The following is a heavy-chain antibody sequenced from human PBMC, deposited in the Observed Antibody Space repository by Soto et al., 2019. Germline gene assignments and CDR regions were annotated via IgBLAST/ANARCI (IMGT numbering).Heavy chain of an antibody. J-gene: IGHJ6*02. Sequence: GGSLRLSCAASGFTFSSYGMHWVRQAPGKGLEWVAVIWYDGSNKYYADSVKGRFTISRDNSKNTLYLQMNSLRAEDTAVYYCARQRTDYYGMDVWGQGTTVTVSS. CDR2: IWYDGSNK. D-gene: IGHD6-25*01. CDR3: ARQRTDYYGMDV. V-gene: IGHV3-33*01. CDR1: GFTFSSYG.